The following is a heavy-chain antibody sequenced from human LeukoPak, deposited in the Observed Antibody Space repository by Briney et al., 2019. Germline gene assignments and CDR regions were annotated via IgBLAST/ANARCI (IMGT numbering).Heavy chain of an antibody. CDR2: ISVSSGGT. V-gene: IGHV1-18*04. CDR3: ARACELWD. D-gene: IGHD1-26*01. CDR1: GYTFANYG. J-gene: IGHJ4*02. Sequence: ASVKVSCKASGYTFANYGLAWMRQAPGQGLEWLGWISVSSGGTVSPQTLQGRVTLTTDTSTSTGYMELRSLGSDDTAVYYCARACELWDWGQGTLVTVSS.